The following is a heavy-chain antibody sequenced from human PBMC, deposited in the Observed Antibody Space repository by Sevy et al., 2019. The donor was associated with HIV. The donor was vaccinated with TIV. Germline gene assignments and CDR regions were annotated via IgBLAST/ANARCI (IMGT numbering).Heavy chain of an antibody. CDR2: FSGSGAST. D-gene: IGHD6-19*01. Sequence: GGSLRLSCAASGFMFSSYSMSWVHQAPGKGLEWVSSFSGSGASTYYADSVKGRFTISRDNSKNSLYLQMSSLRVVDTAVYYCAKNPAVRSYYYMEIWGKGTTVTVSS. CDR3: AKNPAVRSYYYMEI. V-gene: IGHV3-23*01. CDR1: GFMFSSYS. J-gene: IGHJ6*03.